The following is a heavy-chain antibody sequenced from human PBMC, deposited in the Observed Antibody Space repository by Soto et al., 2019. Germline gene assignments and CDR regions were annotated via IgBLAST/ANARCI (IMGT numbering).Heavy chain of an antibody. CDR3: ARVGRMVYAMVDYFDY. V-gene: IGHV1-2*02. Sequence: DSVKLSCKASGYTFTGYYMHWVRQAPGQGLEWIGWINPNSGGTNYAQKFQGRVTMTRETSISTAYMEMSRLRSDDTAVYYCARVGRMVYAMVDYFDYWGQGTLVTLSS. D-gene: IGHD2-8*01. CDR2: INPNSGGT. J-gene: IGHJ4*02. CDR1: GYTFTGYY.